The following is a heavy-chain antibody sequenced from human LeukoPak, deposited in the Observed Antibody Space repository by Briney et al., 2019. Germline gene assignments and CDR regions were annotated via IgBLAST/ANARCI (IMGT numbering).Heavy chain of an antibody. CDR3: ARAQPYYYDSSGNWFDP. J-gene: IGHJ5*02. V-gene: IGHV4-38-2*02. CDR2: IYHSGST. Sequence: SETLSLTCTVSGYSISSGYYWGWIRQPPGKGLEWIGSIYHSGSTYYNPSLKSRVTISVDTSKNQFSLKLSSVTAADTAVYYCARAQPYYYDSSGNWFDPWGQGTLATVSS. CDR1: GYSISSGYY. D-gene: IGHD3-22*01.